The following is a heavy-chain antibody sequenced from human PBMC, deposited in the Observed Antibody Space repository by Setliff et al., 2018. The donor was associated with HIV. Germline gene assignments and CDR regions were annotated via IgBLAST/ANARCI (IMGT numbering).Heavy chain of an antibody. Sequence: GGSLRLSCAASGFTFRNDPMHWVRQAPGKGPESVSAISSDGTTTYYTDSVRGRFTISRDNSKNTTTLHMYSLKTEDTAVYYCARRQWDYGSYYYMDVWGKGTTVTVSS. V-gene: IGHV3-64*02. J-gene: IGHJ6*03. CDR2: ISSDGTTT. CDR1: GFTFRNDP. CDR3: ARRQWDYGSYYYMDV. D-gene: IGHD3-10*01.